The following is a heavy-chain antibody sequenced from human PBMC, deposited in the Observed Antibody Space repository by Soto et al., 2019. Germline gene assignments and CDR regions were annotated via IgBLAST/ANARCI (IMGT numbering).Heavy chain of an antibody. Sequence: QVQLVQSGAEVKNPGASVKVSCKTFGYTFTSYGIGWARQAPGQGLEWMGWINTYNGNTNYAQNLQGRVTLTTDTSTSTAYMELRSLSSKDTAIYYCAMVDVYVTPSPQDVWGQGTTVTVSS. CDR3: AMVDVYVTPSPQDV. J-gene: IGHJ6*02. CDR2: INTYNGNT. CDR1: GYTFTSYG. V-gene: IGHV1-18*01. D-gene: IGHD3-16*01.